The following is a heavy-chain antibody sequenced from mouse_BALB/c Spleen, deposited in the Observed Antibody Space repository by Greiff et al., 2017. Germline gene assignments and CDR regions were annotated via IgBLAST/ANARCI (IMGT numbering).Heavy chain of an antibody. CDR3: ARRVDYDMDY. J-gene: IGHJ4*01. CDR1: GFNIKDTY. D-gene: IGHD1-1*01. CDR2: IDPANGNT. Sequence: EVQLQQSGAELVKPGASVKLSCTASGFNIKDTYMHWVKQRPEQGLEWIGRIDPANGNTKYDPKFQGKATITADTSSNTAYLQLSSLTSEDTAVYDCARRVDYDMDYWGQGTSVTVSS. V-gene: IGHV14-3*02.